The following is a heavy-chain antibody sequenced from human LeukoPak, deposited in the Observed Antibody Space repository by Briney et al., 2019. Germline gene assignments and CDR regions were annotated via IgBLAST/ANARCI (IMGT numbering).Heavy chain of an antibody. V-gene: IGHV3-74*01. J-gene: IGHJ4*02. CDR1: GFTLSSYW. CDR3: ARGYSSGWYGQGFFDY. CDR2: INSDGSST. Sequence: GGSLRLSCAASGFTLSSYWMHWVRQAPGKGLVWVSRINSDGSSTSYADSVKGRFTISRDNAKNTLYLQTNSLRAEDTAVYYCARGYSSGWYGQGFFDYWGQGTLVTVSS. D-gene: IGHD6-19*01.